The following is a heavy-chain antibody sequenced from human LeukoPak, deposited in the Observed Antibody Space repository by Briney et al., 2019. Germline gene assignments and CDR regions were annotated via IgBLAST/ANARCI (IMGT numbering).Heavy chain of an antibody. CDR3: ARGFGELLGDYFDY. D-gene: IGHD3-10*01. V-gene: IGHV4-59*12. CDR2: IYYSGST. CDR1: GGSISSYY. Sequence: SETLSLTCTVSGGSISSYYWSWIRQPPGKGLEWIGYIYYSGSTNYNPSLKSRVTISVGTSKNQFSLKLSSVTAADTAVYYCARGFGELLGDYFDYWGQGTLVTVSS. J-gene: IGHJ4*02.